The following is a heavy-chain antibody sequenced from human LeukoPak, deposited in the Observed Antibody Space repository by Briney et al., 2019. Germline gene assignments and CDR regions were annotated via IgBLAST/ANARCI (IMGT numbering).Heavy chain of an antibody. CDR1: GFTFSSYE. CDR2: ISSSGSTI. D-gene: IGHD3-16*01. V-gene: IGHV3-48*03. Sequence: PGGSLRLSCAASGFTFSSYEMNWVRQAPGRGLEWVSYISSSGSTIYYADSVKGRFTISRDNAKNSLYLQMKSLRAEDTAVYYCTREGGGPTDDYWGRGTLVSVSS. J-gene: IGHJ4*02. CDR3: TREGGGPTDDY.